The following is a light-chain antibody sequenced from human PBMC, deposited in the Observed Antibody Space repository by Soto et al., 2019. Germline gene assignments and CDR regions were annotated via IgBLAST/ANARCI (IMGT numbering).Light chain of an antibody. CDR3: LQYGPSLT. J-gene: IGKJ4*01. V-gene: IGKV3-20*01. Sequence: VLTQSPGTLSLSPGERATLSCRASQSVNSNSLAWYQHKSGQAPRLLIYAVIARASGIPDRFSGGGSGTDFTLTISRLEPDDFAVYYCLQYGPSLTFGGGTKVEIK. CDR1: QSVNSNS. CDR2: AVI.